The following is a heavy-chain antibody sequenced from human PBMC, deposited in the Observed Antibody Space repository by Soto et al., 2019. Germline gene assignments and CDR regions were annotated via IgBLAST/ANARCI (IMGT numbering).Heavy chain of an antibody. CDR1: GYTFTTDW. J-gene: IGHJ6*02. CDR3: ARLIATGDYYGMDV. D-gene: IGHD6-13*01. Sequence: SVKISCKDSGYTFTTDWIAWVRQMPGKGLEWMGIIFPDDSDTRYNPSFRGQVTISADKSISTAYLQWSSLKASDTAMYYCARLIATGDYYGMDVWGQGTTVTVSS. CDR2: IFPDDSDT. V-gene: IGHV5-51*01.